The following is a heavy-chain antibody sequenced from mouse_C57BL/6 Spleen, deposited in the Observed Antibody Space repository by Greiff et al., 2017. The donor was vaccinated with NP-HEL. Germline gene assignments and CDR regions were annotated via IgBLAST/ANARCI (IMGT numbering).Heavy chain of an antibody. V-gene: IGHV1-4*01. D-gene: IGHD2-1*01. CDR2: INPSSGYT. CDR3: ARYYYGNYEYAMDY. CDR1: GYTFTSYT. Sequence: QVQLQQSGAELARPGASVKMSCKASGYTFTSYTMHWVKQRPGQGLEWIGYINPSSGYTKYNQKFKDKATLTADKSSSTAYMQLSSLTSEDSAVYYCARYYYGNYEYAMDYWGQGTSVTVSS. J-gene: IGHJ4*01.